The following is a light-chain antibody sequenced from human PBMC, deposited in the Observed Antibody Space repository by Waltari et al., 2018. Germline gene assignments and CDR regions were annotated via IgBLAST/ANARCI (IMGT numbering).Light chain of an antibody. CDR2: YVS. CDR1: SSDVGGYNY. Sequence: QSALTQPASVSGSPGQSITLSCTGTSSDVGGYNYVSWYQQHPGKAPKLMIYYVSKRPSGVSNRFSGSKSGNTASLTISGLQAEDEADYYCSSYTSSSTWVFGGGTKLTVL. J-gene: IGLJ3*02. V-gene: IGLV2-14*01. CDR3: SSYTSSSTWV.